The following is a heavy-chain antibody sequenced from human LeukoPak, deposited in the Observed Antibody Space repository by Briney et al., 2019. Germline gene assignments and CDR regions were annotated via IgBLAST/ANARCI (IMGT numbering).Heavy chain of an antibody. V-gene: IGHV4-39*01. D-gene: IGHD1-26*01. J-gene: IGHJ6*01. CDR3: ARLYSGSREYYSYYVMNV. CDR2: IYYSGST. CDR1: GGSISSSSYY. Sequence: PSETLSLTCTVSGGSISSSSYYWGWIRQPPGKGLEWIGRIYYSGSTYYNPSLKSRVTISVDTSKNQFSLKLSSVTAADTAVYYCARLYSGSREYYSYYVMNVGGEASTLSVSS.